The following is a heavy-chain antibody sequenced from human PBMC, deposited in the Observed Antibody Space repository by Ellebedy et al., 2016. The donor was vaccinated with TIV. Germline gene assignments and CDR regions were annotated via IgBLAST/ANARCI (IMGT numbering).Heavy chain of an antibody. Sequence: SETLSLXCTVSGDSITRYYWSWIRQSPGRGLEWIGYIFHTGIIKYNPSLKNRVTISIDASKNHFSLNLTSTTAADTAVYYCASLRDWGQGTLVTFSS. CDR1: GDSITRYY. CDR3: ASLRD. CDR2: IFHTGII. J-gene: IGHJ4*02. V-gene: IGHV4-59*01.